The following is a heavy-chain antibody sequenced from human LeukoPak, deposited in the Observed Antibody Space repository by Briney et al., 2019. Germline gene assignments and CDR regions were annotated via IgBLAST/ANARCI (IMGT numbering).Heavy chain of an antibody. CDR2: IGSKAYGGTT. CDR1: GFTFGDYA. CDR3: TRDSGSSWYSYYFDY. D-gene: IGHD6-13*01. J-gene: IGHJ4*02. V-gene: IGHV3-49*03. Sequence: GGSLRLSCTASGFTFGDYAMSWFRQAPGKGLEWVGFIGSKAYGGTTEYAASVKGRFTISRDDSKSIAYLQMNSLKTEDTAVYYCTRDSGSSWYSYYFDYWGQGTLVTVSS.